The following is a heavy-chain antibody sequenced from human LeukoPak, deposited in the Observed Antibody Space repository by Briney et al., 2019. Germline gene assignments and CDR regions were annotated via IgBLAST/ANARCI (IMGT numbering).Heavy chain of an antibody. J-gene: IGHJ4*02. CDR1: GFTFSNYG. D-gene: IGHD2-15*01. Sequence: GGSLRLSCAGSGFTFSNYGMYWVRQAPGKGLEWVALIWFDGSNKVYADSLKGQFTISRDNSKNTLYLQMNSLRAEDTAVYYCAKEATACSGGRCHFDYWGQGTLVTVSS. CDR2: IWFDGSNK. CDR3: AKEATACSGGRCHFDY. V-gene: IGHV3-33*06.